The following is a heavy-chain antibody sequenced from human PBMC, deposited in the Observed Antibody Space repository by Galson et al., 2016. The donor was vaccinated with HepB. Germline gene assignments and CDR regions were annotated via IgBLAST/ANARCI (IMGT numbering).Heavy chain of an antibody. CDR2: ISSNGGST. Sequence: SLRLSCAASGFTFSSYAMHWVRQAPGKGLEYVSAISSNGGSTYHADSVKGRCTISRDNSKNTLYLQMSSLRAEDTAVYYCVKGRNQPPSKERYRIDYWGQGTLVTVSS. V-gene: IGHV3-64D*09. CDR3: VKGRNQPPSKERYRIDY. CDR1: GFTFSSYA. D-gene: IGHD1-26*01. J-gene: IGHJ4*02.